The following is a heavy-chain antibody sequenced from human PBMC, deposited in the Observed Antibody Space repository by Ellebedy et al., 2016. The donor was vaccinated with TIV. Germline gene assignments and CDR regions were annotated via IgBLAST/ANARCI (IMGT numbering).Heavy chain of an antibody. CDR1: GFTFSSYS. Sequence: GESLKISCAASGFTFSSYSMNWVRQAPGKGLEWVSYISSSSSTIYYADSVKGRFTISRDNAKNSLYLQMNILRDEDTAGYYYARVEGYCSGGSCYSAHLFDYWGQGTLVTVSS. CDR2: ISSSSSTI. J-gene: IGHJ4*02. V-gene: IGHV3-48*02. CDR3: ARVEGYCSGGSCYSAHLFDY. D-gene: IGHD2-15*01.